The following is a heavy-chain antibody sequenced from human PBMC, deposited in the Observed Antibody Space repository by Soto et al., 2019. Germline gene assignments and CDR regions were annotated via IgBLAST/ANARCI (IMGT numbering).Heavy chain of an antibody. CDR1: GFNFSSYA. D-gene: IGHD7-27*01. J-gene: IGHJ4*02. CDR3: ASLKLGHNFDY. V-gene: IGHV3-30*04. Sequence: GGSLRLSCAASGFNFSSYAMHWVRQAPGKGLEWVAVISYDGSNKYYADSVKGRFTISRENSKNTLYLQMNSLRAEDAAVYYCASLKLGHNFDYWGQGTLGIVAS. CDR2: ISYDGSNK.